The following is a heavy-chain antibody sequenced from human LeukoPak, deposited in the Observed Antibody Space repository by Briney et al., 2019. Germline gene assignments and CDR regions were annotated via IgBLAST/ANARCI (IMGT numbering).Heavy chain of an antibody. CDR3: ARGRYFDWLLQNYYFDY. D-gene: IGHD3-9*01. CDR2: IIPIFGTA. J-gene: IGHJ4*02. CDR1: GGTFSSYA. Sequence: ASVKVSCKASGGTFSSYAISWVRQAPGQGLEWMGGIIPIFGTANYAQKFQGRVTITADKSTNTAYMELSSLRSEDTAVYYCARGRYFDWLLQNYYFDYWGQGTLVTVSS. V-gene: IGHV1-69*06.